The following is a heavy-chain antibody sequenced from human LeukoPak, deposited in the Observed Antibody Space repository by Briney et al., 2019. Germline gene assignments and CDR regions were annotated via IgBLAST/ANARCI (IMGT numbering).Heavy chain of an antibody. CDR3: ARCGYCSSTSCFYGMDV. V-gene: IGHV3-7*01. Sequence: PGGSLRLSCAASGFTFRNYWMGWVRQAPGKGLEWVANTKPDGSAEYYADSVRGRFTTSRDNAKNSLYLQMNSLRDEDTAVYYCARCGYCSSTSCFYGMDVWGQGTTVTVSS. CDR2: TKPDGSAE. CDR1: GFTFRNYW. J-gene: IGHJ6*02. D-gene: IGHD2-2*01.